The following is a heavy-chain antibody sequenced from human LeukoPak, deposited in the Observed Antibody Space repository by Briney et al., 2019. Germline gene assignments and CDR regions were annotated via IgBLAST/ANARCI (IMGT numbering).Heavy chain of an antibody. CDR2: INHSGST. D-gene: IGHD3-22*01. J-gene: IGHJ4*02. Sequence: SETLSLTCAVYGGSFSGYYWSWIRQPPGKGLEWIGEINHSGSTNYNPSLKSRVTISVDTSKNQFSLKLSSVTAADTAVYYCARYDSSGYYYFDHWGQGTLVTVSS. CDR1: GGSFSGYY. V-gene: IGHV4-34*01. CDR3: ARYDSSGYYYFDH.